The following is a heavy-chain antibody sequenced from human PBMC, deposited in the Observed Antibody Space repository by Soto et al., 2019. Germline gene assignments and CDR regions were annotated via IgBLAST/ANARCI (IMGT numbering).Heavy chain of an antibody. Sequence: TLSLTCTVSGGSISSGGYYWSWIRQHPGKGLEWIGYIYYSGSTYYNPSLKSRVTISVDTSKNQFSLKLSSVTAADTAVYYCARDAIEMATIGDAFDIWGQGTMVTVSS. CDR2: IYYSGST. V-gene: IGHV4-31*03. CDR1: GGSISSGGYY. J-gene: IGHJ3*02. CDR3: ARDAIEMATIGDAFDI. D-gene: IGHD5-12*01.